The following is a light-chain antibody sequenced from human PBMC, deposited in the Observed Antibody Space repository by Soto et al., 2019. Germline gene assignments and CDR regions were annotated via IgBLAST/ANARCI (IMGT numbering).Light chain of an antibody. CDR2: KAS. CDR1: QSISSW. Sequence: DIQMTQFPSTLSAYVGDRVTITCRASQSISSWLAWYQQKPGKAPKLLIYKASTLETGVPSRFSGSGSGTEITLSISSLQPDDFGTYYCQEYNAYSMTFGQGTRLEIK. J-gene: IGKJ5*01. V-gene: IGKV1-5*03. CDR3: QEYNAYSMT.